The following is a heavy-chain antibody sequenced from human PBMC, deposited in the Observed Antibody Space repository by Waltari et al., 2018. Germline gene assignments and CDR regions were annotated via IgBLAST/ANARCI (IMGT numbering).Heavy chain of an antibody. CDR1: GYSISSGYY. Sequence: QVQLQESGPGLVKPSETLSLTCAVSGYSISSGYYWGWIRQPPGKGLEWIGSIYHGGSTYYSPSLKSRVTISLDTSKNQFSLKLSSVTAADTAVYYCARHSSGLFTDAFDVWGQGTMVTVSS. CDR3: ARHSSGLFTDAFDV. D-gene: IGHD3-22*01. V-gene: IGHV4-38-2*01. CDR2: IYHGGST. J-gene: IGHJ3*01.